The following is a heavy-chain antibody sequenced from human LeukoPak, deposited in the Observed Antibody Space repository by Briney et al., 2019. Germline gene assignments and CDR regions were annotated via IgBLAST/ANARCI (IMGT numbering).Heavy chain of an antibody. V-gene: IGHV3-21*01. Sequence: GGSLRLSCAASGFTFSSYSMNWVRQAPGKGLEWVSSISSSSSYIYYADSVKGRFTISRDNAKNSLYLQMNSLRAEDTAVYYCARTPFLAVAGTLFDYWGQGTLVTVSS. J-gene: IGHJ4*02. D-gene: IGHD6-19*01. CDR2: ISSSSSYI. CDR1: GFTFSSYS. CDR3: ARTPFLAVAGTLFDY.